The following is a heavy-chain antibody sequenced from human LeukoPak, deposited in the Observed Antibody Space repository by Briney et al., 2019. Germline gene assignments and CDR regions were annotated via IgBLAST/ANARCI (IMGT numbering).Heavy chain of an antibody. Sequence: TSETLSLTCTVSGGSISSSSYYWGWIRQPPGKGLEWIGSIYYSGSTYYNPSLKSRVTISVDTSKNQFSLKLSSVTAADTAVYYCARPHYDNQYYGFWSGYFGPPNWFDPWGQGTLVTVSS. CDR2: IYYSGST. D-gene: IGHD3-3*01. CDR3: ARPHYDNQYYGFWSGYFGPPNWFDP. J-gene: IGHJ5*02. V-gene: IGHV4-39*01. CDR1: GGSISSSSYY.